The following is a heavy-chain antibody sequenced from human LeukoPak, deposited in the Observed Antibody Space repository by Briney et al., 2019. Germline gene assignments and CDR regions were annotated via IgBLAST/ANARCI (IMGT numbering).Heavy chain of an antibody. CDR3: TTDSYCSTTTCYASSNYYYGLDA. D-gene: IGHD2-2*01. CDR1: GFTFSNAW. CDR2: IYRNADGGTT. J-gene: IGHJ6*02. V-gene: IGHV3-15*05. Sequence: GGSLRLSCAASGFTFSNAWMTWVRQAPGKGLEWVGRIYRNADGGTTDYAAPVEGRFTISRDDSKNTLYLQMNSLKTEGTAVYYCTTDSYCSTTTCYASSNYYYGLDAWGQGTSVTVSS.